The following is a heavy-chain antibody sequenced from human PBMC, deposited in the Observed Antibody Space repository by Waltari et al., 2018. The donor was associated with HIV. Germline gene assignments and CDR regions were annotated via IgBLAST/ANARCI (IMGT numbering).Heavy chain of an antibody. CDR2: IYYSGST. CDR3: ARHEPRNTWFDP. CDR1: GDSIRRSYSY. V-gene: IGHV4-39*01. J-gene: IGHJ5*02. Sequence: QLQLPESGPGLVKPSETLSLTCSVSGDSIRRSYSYWGWLRPPPGKGLEWIGSIYYSGSTYDNPSLKSRVTISVDTSKNQFSLKLSSGTAADTAIYYCARHEPRNTWFDPWGQGTLVTVSS.